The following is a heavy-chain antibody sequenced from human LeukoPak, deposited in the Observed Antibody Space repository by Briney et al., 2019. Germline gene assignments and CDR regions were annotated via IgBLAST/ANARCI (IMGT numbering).Heavy chain of an antibody. CDR1: GGSISSSSYY. D-gene: IGHD3-22*01. CDR3: ARQSGYYSVDAFDI. J-gene: IGHJ3*02. V-gene: IGHV4-39*01. CDR2: IYYSGST. Sequence: KPSETLSLTCTVSGGSISSSSYYWGWIRQPPGKGLEWIGSIYYSGSTYYNPSLESRVTISVDTSKNQFSLKLSSVTAADTAVYYCARQSGYYSVDAFDIWGQGTMVTVSS.